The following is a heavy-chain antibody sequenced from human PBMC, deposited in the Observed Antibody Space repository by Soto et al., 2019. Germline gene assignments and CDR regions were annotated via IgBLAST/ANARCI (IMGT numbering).Heavy chain of an antibody. CDR3: AREAPSLVVTAAMTPY. D-gene: IGHD2-2*01. CDR1: GGTFSSYT. CDR2: IIPILGIA. J-gene: IGHJ4*02. V-gene: IGHV1-69*04. Sequence: SVKVSCKASGGTFSSYTISWVRQAPGQGLEWMGRIIPILGIANYAQKFQGRVTITADKSTSTAYMELSSLRSEDTAVYYCAREAPSLVVTAAMTPYWGQGTLVTVSS.